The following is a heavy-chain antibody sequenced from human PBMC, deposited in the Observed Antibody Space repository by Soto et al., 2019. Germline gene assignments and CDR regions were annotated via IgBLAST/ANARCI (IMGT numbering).Heavy chain of an antibody. Sequence: QVQLQASGPGLVKPSGTLSLTCAVSGGSISSSNWWSWVRQPPGKGLEWIGEIYHSGSTNYNPSLKRRVALSVAKSKNQFSLKVSSVTAADTAEYYCARAALRRGGMDVWGQGTKVTVSS. J-gene: IGHJ6*02. D-gene: IGHD3-10*01. CDR1: GGSISSSNW. CDR2: IYHSGST. V-gene: IGHV4-4*02. CDR3: ARAALRRGGMDV.